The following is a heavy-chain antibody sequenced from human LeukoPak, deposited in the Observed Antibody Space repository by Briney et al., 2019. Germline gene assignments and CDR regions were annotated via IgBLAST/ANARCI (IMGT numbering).Heavy chain of an antibody. CDR1: GYTFTSYA. D-gene: IGHD2-21*02. CDR3: ARVTFNGVVTPDYFDY. Sequence: ASVKVSCKASGYTFTSYAMHWVRQAPGQRLEWMGWINAGNGNTKYSQKFQGRVTITRDTSASTAYMELSSLRSEDTAVYYCARVTFNGVVTPDYFDYWGQGTLVTASS. J-gene: IGHJ4*02. V-gene: IGHV1-3*01. CDR2: INAGNGNT.